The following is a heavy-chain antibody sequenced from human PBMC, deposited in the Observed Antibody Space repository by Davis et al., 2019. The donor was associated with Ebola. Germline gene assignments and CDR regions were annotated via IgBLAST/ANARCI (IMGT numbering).Heavy chain of an antibody. CDR1: GFTFTTYT. D-gene: IGHD1-7*01. J-gene: IGHJ4*02. V-gene: IGHV1-3*01. CDR2: INAGNGYA. CDR3: TRWNYASDN. Sequence: ASVKVSCMASGFTFTTYTMDWLRQAPGHSREWIGKINAGNGYADYSQRFQGRVTITRDTSATTTYMELSALRSEDTAMYYCTRWNYASDNWGQGTLVTVSS.